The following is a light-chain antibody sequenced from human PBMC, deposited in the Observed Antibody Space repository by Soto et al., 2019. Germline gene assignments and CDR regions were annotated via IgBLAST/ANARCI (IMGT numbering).Light chain of an antibody. CDR1: QDISNY. CDR2: DAS. Sequence: DIQMTQSPSSLSASVGDRVTITCQASQDISNYLNWYQQKPGKAPKLLIYDASNWDTGVPSRFSGSGSGTDFTFTISSLQPEDIATYYCQQYDNLPITFGGGTQVEIK. J-gene: IGKJ4*01. CDR3: QQYDNLPIT. V-gene: IGKV1-33*01.